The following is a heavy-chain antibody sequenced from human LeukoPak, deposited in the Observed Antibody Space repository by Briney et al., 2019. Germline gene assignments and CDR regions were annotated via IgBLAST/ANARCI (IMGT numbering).Heavy chain of an antibody. CDR2: IYYSGST. D-gene: IGHD6-13*01. CDR1: GGSISSYY. J-gene: IGHJ4*02. V-gene: IGHV4-59*12. Sequence: SETLSLTCTVSGGSISSYYWSWIRQPPGKGLEWIGYIYYSGSTNYNPSLESRVTISVDTSKNQFSLKLSSVTAADTAVYYCARGRGQAIAAAGDYWGRGTLVTVSS. CDR3: ARGRGQAIAAAGDY.